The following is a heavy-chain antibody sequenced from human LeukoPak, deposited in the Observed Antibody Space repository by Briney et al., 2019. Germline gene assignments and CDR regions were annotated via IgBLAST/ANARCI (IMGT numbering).Heavy chain of an antibody. Sequence: SETLSLTCTVSGGSISSYYWNWIRQPDGKGVEWIGRISTTGSTNYNPSLKSRLTMSVDTSKNQFSLRLSSVSAADTAVYYCAREYSSSSGRTFDYWGQGTLVTVSS. CDR2: ISTTGST. V-gene: IGHV4-4*07. CDR3: AREYSSSSGRTFDY. D-gene: IGHD6-6*01. CDR1: GGSISSYY. J-gene: IGHJ4*02.